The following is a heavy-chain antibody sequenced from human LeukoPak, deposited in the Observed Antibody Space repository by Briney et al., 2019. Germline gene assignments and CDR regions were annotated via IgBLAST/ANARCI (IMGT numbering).Heavy chain of an antibody. CDR2: ISAYNGNT. Sequence: GASVKVSCKASGYTFTSYGISWVRQAPGQGLEWMGWISAYNGNTNYAQKLQGRVTMTTDTSKSTAYMELRSLRSDDTAVYYCARGPYYYDRSDYYQDAFDIWGQGTKVTVSS. V-gene: IGHV1-18*01. D-gene: IGHD3-22*01. CDR1: GYTFTSYG. J-gene: IGHJ3*02. CDR3: ARGPYYYDRSDYYQDAFDI.